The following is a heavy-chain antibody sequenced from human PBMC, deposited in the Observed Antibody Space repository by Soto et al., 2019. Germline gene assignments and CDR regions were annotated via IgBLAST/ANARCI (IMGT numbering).Heavy chain of an antibody. V-gene: IGHV2-5*02. CDR2: IFWDDDK. CDR1: GFSLNTTGEG. D-gene: IGHD5-12*01. J-gene: IGHJ4*02. Sequence: QITLKATGPTLVKPTQTLTLTCTFSGFSLNTTGEGVGWIRQPPGKALDWLALIFWDDDKPYSPSLKSRLTITKDTSKNQVVFTMTNMDPVDTATYYCAHSRWLQLDYWGQGTLVTVSS. CDR3: AHSRWLQLDY.